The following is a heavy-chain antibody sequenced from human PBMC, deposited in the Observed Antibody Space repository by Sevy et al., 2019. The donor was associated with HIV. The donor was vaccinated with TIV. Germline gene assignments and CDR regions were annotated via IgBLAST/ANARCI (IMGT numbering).Heavy chain of an antibody. V-gene: IGHV3-30-3*01. CDR1: GFTFSSYA. Sequence: GGSLRLSCAASGFTFSSYAMHWVRQAPGKGLGWVAVISYDGSNKYYADSVKGRFTISRDNSMNTLYLQMNSLRAEDTAVYYCARDEGRCSGGSCYSGVQLWFFSSPVDYWGQGTLVTVSS. J-gene: IGHJ4*02. CDR3: ARDEGRCSGGSCYSGVQLWFFSSPVDY. CDR2: ISYDGSNK. D-gene: IGHD2-15*01.